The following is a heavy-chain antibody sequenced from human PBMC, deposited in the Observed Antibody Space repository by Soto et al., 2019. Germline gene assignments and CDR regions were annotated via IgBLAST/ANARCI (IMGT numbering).Heavy chain of an antibody. V-gene: IGHV3-23*01. D-gene: IGHD2-2*01. CDR1: GFTFNTSA. J-gene: IGHJ4*02. CDR2: ITARGGST. CDR3: AKHGRDQLLCLCDY. Sequence: EVQLSESGGGLAQPGGSLRLSCAASGFTFNTSAMTWVRQAPGEGLEWVATITARGGSTDYADSVKGRFTISRDNSKNTLYLQMNSLRAEDTAVYYCAKHGRDQLLCLCDYWGQGTLVTVSS.